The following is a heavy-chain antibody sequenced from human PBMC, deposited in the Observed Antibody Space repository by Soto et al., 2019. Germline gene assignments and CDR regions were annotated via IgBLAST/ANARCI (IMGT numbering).Heavy chain of an antibody. CDR1: GYSFISYW. CDR2: IHPSDSYT. V-gene: IGHV5-10-1*04. CDR3: AIRRHDAFDI. Sequence: GESLKISCKGSGYSFISYWISWVRQMPGKGLDWMGRIHPSDSYTKYSPSFLGQLTILAAKSISTPYLQSSSLKASDTAMYYCAIRRHDAFDIWGEGSMVTVSS. J-gene: IGHJ3*02.